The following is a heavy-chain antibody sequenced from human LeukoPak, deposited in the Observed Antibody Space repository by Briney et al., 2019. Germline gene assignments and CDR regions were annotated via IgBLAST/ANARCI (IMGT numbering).Heavy chain of an antibody. V-gene: IGHV4-34*01. CDR3: ARSGVRWIQLWSDY. D-gene: IGHD5-18*01. CDR1: GGSFSGYY. CDR2: INHSGST. Sequence: SETLSLTCAVYGGSFSGYYWSWIRQPSGKGLEWIGEINHSGSTNYNPSLKSRVTISVDTSKNQFSLKLSSVTAADTAVYYCARSGVRWIQLWSDYWGQGTLVTVSS. J-gene: IGHJ4*02.